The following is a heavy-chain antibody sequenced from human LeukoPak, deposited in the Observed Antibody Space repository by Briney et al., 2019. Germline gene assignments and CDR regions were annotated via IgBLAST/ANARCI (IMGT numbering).Heavy chain of an antibody. CDR2: IIPIFGTA. Sequence: SVKVSCKASGGTFSSYAISWVRQAPGQRLEWMGGIIPIFGTANYAQKFQGRVTITTDESTSTAYMELSSLRSEDTAVYYCASIAAAGYYYYYMDVWGKGTTVTVSS. CDR1: GGTFSSYA. CDR3: ASIAAAGYYYYYMDV. J-gene: IGHJ6*03. D-gene: IGHD6-13*01. V-gene: IGHV1-69*05.